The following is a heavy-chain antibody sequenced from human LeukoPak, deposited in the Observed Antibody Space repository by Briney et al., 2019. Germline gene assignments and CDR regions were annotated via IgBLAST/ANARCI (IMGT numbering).Heavy chain of an antibody. Sequence: SETLSLTCTVSGGSISSYYWSRIRQHPGKGLEWIGYIYYSGSTYYDPSLKSRVTISVDTSKNQFSLKLSSVTAADTAVYYCARGDSSGYYHSLYYFDYWGQGTLVTVSS. CDR2: IYYSGST. CDR1: GGSISSYY. J-gene: IGHJ4*02. CDR3: ARGDSSGYYHSLYYFDY. D-gene: IGHD3-22*01. V-gene: IGHV4-59*06.